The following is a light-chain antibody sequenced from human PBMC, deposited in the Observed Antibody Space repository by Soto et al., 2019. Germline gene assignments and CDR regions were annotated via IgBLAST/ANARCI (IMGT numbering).Light chain of an antibody. CDR1: SSDIGAYNY. CDR3: TSWTTSTTMI. V-gene: IGLV2-14*03. J-gene: IGLJ2*01. CDR2: DVN. Sequence: QSVLTQPASVSGSPGQSITISCTGTSSDIGAYNYVSWYQQHPGKAPKLMIYDVNIRLSGVSNRFSGSKSGNTASLTISGLQAEDEADYYCTSWTTSTTMIFGGGTKVTVL.